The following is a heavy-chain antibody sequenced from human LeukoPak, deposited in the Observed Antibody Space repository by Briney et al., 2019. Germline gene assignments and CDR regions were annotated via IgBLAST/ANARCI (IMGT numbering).Heavy chain of an antibody. Sequence: PSETLSLTCTVSGGSISSYYWSWIRQVPGKGLEWIAYIYYIGSTDYNPSLKSRVTISVDTSKNQFSLNVSSVTAADTAVYYCARGYGYQNFDYWGQGTLVTVSS. CDR2: IYYIGST. J-gene: IGHJ4*02. V-gene: IGHV4-59*08. CDR3: ARGYGYQNFDY. CDR1: GGSISSYY. D-gene: IGHD5-24*01.